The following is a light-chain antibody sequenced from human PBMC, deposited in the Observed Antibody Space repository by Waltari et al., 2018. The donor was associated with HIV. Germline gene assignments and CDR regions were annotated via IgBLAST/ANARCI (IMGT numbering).Light chain of an antibody. Sequence: QPALTQPASVSGSPGQAITIPCTGSSSDIGTYNYVSWYQQHPGKAPKLLIYNGNKRPSGVSHRFSGSKSDNAASLTISGLQAEDEADYFCSSYTTISILFGGGTKLTVL. J-gene: IGLJ2*01. V-gene: IGLV2-14*03. CDR3: SSYTTISIL. CDR1: SSDIGTYNY. CDR2: NGN.